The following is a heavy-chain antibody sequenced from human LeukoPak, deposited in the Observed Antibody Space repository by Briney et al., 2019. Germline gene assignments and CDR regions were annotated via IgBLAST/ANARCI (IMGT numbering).Heavy chain of an antibody. CDR2: IIPIFGTA. D-gene: IGHD2-2*01. J-gene: IGHJ5*02. CDR1: GGTFSSYA. CDR3: ARVSQLARGWFDP. Sequence: SVKVSCKASGGTFSSYAISWVRQAPGQGLEWMGGIIPIFGTANYAQKFQGRVTITADESTSTAYLELSSLRSEDTAVYYCARVSQLARGWFDPWGQGTLVTVSS. V-gene: IGHV1-69*01.